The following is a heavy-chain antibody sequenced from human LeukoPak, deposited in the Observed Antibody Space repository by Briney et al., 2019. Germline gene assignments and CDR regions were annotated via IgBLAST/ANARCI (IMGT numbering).Heavy chain of an antibody. Sequence: ASVKVSCKASGYTFTGYYMHWVRQAPGQGLEWMGWINPNSGGTNYAQKFQGRVTMTRDTSISTAYMELSRLRSDDTAVYYCARDRYYASGTLIAYWGQGTLLTVSS. D-gene: IGHD3-10*01. CDR1: GYTFTGYY. V-gene: IGHV1-2*02. CDR3: ARDRYYASGTLIAY. CDR2: INPNSGGT. J-gene: IGHJ4*02.